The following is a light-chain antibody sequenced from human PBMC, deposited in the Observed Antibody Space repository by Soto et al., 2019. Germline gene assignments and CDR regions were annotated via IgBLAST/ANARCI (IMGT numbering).Light chain of an antibody. V-gene: IGLV2-8*01. CDR3: SSYTDRKHLV. J-gene: IGLJ1*01. CDR2: DVT. CDR1: GSDIGGYNS. Sequence: QSVLTQSPSASGSPGQSVTISCTGTGSDIGGYNSVSWYQQHPGKAPKVMIYDVTKRPSGVPDRFSGSKSGNTASLTVSALQAEDEADYYCSSYTDRKHLVFGTGTKVTVL.